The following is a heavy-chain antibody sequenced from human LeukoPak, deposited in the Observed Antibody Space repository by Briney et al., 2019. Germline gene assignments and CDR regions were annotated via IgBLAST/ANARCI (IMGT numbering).Heavy chain of an antibody. CDR1: GGSFSGYY. CDR3: ANYYDSSGHFDY. Sequence: PSETLSLTCAVYGGSFSGYYWSWIRQPPGKGLEWIGEINHSGSTNYNPSLKSRVTISVDTSKNQFSLKLSSVTAADTAVYYCANYYDSSGHFDYWGQGTLVTVSS. V-gene: IGHV4-34*01. CDR2: INHSGST. J-gene: IGHJ4*02. D-gene: IGHD3-22*01.